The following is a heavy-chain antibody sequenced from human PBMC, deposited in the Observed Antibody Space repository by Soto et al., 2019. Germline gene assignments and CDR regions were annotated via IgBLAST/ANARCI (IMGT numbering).Heavy chain of an antibody. J-gene: IGHJ4*02. D-gene: IGHD2-15*01. V-gene: IGHV3-74*01. CDR1: GFIFSGYW. Sequence: PGGSLRLSCAASGFIFSGYWMHWVRQAPGKGLMWVSRIKGDGSGITYADPVKGRFAISRDNAKNTLYLQMNSLRVEDTAVYYCARAICSGGRCYLFDLWGQGTLVTVSS. CDR2: IKGDGSGI. CDR3: ARAICSGGRCYLFDL.